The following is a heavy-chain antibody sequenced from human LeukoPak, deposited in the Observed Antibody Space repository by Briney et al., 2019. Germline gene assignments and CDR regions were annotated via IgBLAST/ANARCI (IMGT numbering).Heavy chain of an antibody. J-gene: IGHJ4*02. CDR2: IWYDGSNK. CDR3: ARERIGIAVAGPLDY. Sequence: GGSLRLSCAASGFTFSSYGMHWVRQAPGKGLEWVAVIWYDGSNKYYADSVKGRFTISRDNSKNTLYLQMNSLRAEDTAVYYCARERIGIAVAGPLDYWGQGALVTVSS. V-gene: IGHV3-33*08. D-gene: IGHD6-19*01. CDR1: GFTFSSYG.